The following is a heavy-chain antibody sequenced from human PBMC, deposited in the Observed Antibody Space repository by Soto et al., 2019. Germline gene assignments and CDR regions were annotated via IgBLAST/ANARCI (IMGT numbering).Heavy chain of an antibody. CDR1: GGTFSSYA. CDR2: IIPIFGTA. Sequence: QVQLVQSGAEVKKPGSSVKVSCKASGGTFSSYAISWVRQAPGQGLEWMGGIIPIFGTANYAQKFQGRVTITADESTSTAYMELSSLRSEATAVYYCGGVGYYDGIGYWGPLSGYFDYWGQGTLVNVSS. V-gene: IGHV1-69*12. J-gene: IGHJ4*02. CDR3: GGVGYYDGIGYWGPLSGYFDY. D-gene: IGHD3-22*01.